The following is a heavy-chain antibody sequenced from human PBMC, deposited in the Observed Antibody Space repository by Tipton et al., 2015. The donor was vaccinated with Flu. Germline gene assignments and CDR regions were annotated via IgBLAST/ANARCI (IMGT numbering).Heavy chain of an antibody. CDR3: ARVSGSYKTPFDY. J-gene: IGHJ4*02. D-gene: IGHD1-26*01. CDR1: GDSISSSSTYF. Sequence: LRLSCTVSGDSISSSSTYFWAWIRQPPGKGLQWIGSIYYSGSTYYNPSLRSRVTISVDTSKNQFSLKLNSVTAADTAVYYCARVSGSYKTPFDYWGQGTLVTVSS. CDR2: IYYSGST. V-gene: IGHV4-39*01.